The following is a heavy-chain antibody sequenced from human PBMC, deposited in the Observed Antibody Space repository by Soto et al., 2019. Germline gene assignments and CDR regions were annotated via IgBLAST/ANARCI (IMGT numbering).Heavy chain of an antibody. Sequence: PXESLRLSCAASGLTFSSYAMNWVRQAPGKGLEWVSIITAGVHTNYADSVKGRFTISRDNSKNTLYLQMNSLRAEDTAIYYCARPLAAAGSRPYYGMDVWGQGTTVTVSS. V-gene: IGHV3-23*01. CDR2: ITAGVHT. J-gene: IGHJ6*02. CDR1: GLTFSSYA. D-gene: IGHD6-13*01. CDR3: ARPLAAAGSRPYYGMDV.